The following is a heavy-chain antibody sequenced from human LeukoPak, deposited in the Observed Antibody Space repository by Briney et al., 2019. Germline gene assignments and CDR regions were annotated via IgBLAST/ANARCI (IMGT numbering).Heavy chain of an antibody. D-gene: IGHD6-13*01. Sequence: GGSLRLSCAASGFTFSSYGMHWVRQAPGKGLEWVAFIRYDGSNKYYADSVKGRFTISRDNSKNTLYLQMNSLRAEDTAVYYCAKDLIAAAGIPAYYYYMDVWGKGTTVTVSS. V-gene: IGHV3-30*02. CDR1: GFTFSSYG. CDR2: IRYDGSNK. CDR3: AKDLIAAAGIPAYYYYMDV. J-gene: IGHJ6*03.